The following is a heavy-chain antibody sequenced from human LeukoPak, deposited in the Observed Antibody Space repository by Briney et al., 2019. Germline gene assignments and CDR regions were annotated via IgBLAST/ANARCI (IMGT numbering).Heavy chain of an antibody. CDR1: GYTFTTYN. V-gene: IGHV1-18*01. Sequence: ASVKVSCKASGYTFTTYNINWVRQAPGQGLEWMGWISGYNGNTNYAQKLQGRVTMTTDTSTSTAYMELSSLRSEDTAVYYCARVAAEVVGVPGAIGFGWLRRDYYYMDVWGKGTTVTVSS. CDR2: ISGYNGNT. D-gene: IGHD2-2*02. J-gene: IGHJ6*03. CDR3: ARVAAEVVGVPGAIGFGWLRRDYYYMDV.